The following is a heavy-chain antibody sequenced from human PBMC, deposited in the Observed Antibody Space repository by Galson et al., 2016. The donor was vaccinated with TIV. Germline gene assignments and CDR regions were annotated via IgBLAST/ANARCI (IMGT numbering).Heavy chain of an antibody. D-gene: IGHD3-3*01. V-gene: IGHV3-9*01. CDR2: INWNSGSV. CDR3: AKAKSIFGLVPNRAFDV. CDR1: GFSFGDYA. J-gene: IGHJ3*01. Sequence: SLRLSCAASGFSFGDYAMHWVRQAPGKGLEWVSGINWNSGSVDFADSVKGRFTISRDNAKNSLYLQMNSLRGEETALYYCAKAKSIFGLVPNRAFDVWGQGTTVTVSS.